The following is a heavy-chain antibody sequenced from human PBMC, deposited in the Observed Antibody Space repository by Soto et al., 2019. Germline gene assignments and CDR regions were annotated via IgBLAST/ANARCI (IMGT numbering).Heavy chain of an antibody. CDR3: AKRATTVPTPGNYFDC. V-gene: IGHV3-23*01. Sequence: EVQLLESGGGLVQPGGSLRLSCAASGFSFSDYSMTWDRQAPGRGLEWVSTLTPAGTTFYADSVKGRFTISRDNYRNTLSLHMYNLRAEDTARYYCAKRATTVPTPGNYFDCWGQGTLVTVSS. CDR1: GFSFSDYS. CDR2: LTPAGTT. D-gene: IGHD2-15*01. J-gene: IGHJ4*02.